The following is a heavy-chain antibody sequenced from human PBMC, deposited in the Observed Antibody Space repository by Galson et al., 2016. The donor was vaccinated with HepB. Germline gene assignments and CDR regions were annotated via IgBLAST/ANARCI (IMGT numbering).Heavy chain of an antibody. J-gene: IGHJ6*02. CDR1: GFTFNNYG. Sequence: SLRLSCATSGFTFNNYGINWVRQAPGKGLEWVAVISYDGNNRHYADAVKGRFTFSRDSSTNTVYLQMNSLRADDTAVYFCARDRGLLHYYYGMDVWGQGTTVTVSS. D-gene: IGHD4-17*01. CDR2: ISYDGNNR. V-gene: IGHV3-33*08. CDR3: ARDRGLLHYYYGMDV.